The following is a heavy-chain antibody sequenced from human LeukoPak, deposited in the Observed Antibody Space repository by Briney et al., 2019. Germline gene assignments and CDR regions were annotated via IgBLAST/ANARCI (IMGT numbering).Heavy chain of an antibody. D-gene: IGHD3-22*01. V-gene: IGHV3-7*01. CDR3: ARDASRYYYDSTGYYEY. CDR1: GFTFSSFW. Sequence: GGSLRLSCAVSGFTFSSFWMSWVRQAPGKGLEWVANIKQDESEKYYVDSVEGRFTISRDNAKNSLYLQMNSLRVEDTAVYYCARDASRYYYDSTGYYEYWGQGSLVTVSS. J-gene: IGHJ4*02. CDR2: IKQDESEK.